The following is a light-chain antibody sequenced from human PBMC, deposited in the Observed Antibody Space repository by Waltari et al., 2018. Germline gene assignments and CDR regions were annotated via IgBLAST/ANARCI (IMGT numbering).Light chain of an antibody. CDR1: SSNIGSNT. CDR2: SNN. Sequence: QSVLTQPPSASGTPGQRVTIPCSGSSSNIGSNTLNWYQQLPGTAPKLLIYSNNQRPSGVPDRCSGSNSGTSASLAISGLQSEDEADYYCAAWDDSLNSWVFGGGTKLTVL. V-gene: IGLV1-44*01. J-gene: IGLJ3*02. CDR3: AAWDDSLNSWV.